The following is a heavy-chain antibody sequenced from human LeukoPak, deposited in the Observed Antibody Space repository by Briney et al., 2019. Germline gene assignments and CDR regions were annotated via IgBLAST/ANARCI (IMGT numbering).Heavy chain of an antibody. CDR1: GFTFSSHA. CDR2: IYSGGST. J-gene: IGHJ4*02. Sequence: PGGSLRLSCEASGFTFSSHAMSWVRQAPGKGLEWVSVIYSGGSTYYADSVKGRFTISRDNSKNTLYLQMNSLRAEDTAVYYCASMTGYHPLPDYWGQGTLVTVSS. V-gene: IGHV3-53*01. D-gene: IGHD3-9*01. CDR3: ASMTGYHPLPDY.